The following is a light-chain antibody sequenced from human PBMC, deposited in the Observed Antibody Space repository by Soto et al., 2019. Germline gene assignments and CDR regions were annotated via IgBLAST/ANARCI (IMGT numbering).Light chain of an antibody. CDR1: QSVSSY. V-gene: IGKV3-11*01. CDR2: DAS. Sequence: EIVLTQSPATLSLSPGERASLSYSASQSVSSYLAWYQQKPGQAPRLLIYDASNRATGIPARFSGSGSGTDFTLTISSLEPEDFAVYYCQQRSNWSFTFGPGTKVAIK. CDR3: QQRSNWSFT. J-gene: IGKJ3*01.